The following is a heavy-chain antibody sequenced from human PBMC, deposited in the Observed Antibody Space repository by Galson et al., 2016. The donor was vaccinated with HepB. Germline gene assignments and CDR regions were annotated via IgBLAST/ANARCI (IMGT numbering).Heavy chain of an antibody. CDR3: ARGRGRNQLHSDGFDI. J-gene: IGHJ3*02. D-gene: IGHD1-14*01. CDR2: IYYSGNT. V-gene: IGHV4-59*08. CDR1: GGSISPYS. Sequence: SETLSLTCAVSGGSISPYSWSWIRQPPGQGLEWIGYIYYSGNTNYNPSLRSRVSISVDTSKNHFSLKVTSLTAADTAVYYCARGRGRNQLHSDGFDIWGQGTVVTVSS.